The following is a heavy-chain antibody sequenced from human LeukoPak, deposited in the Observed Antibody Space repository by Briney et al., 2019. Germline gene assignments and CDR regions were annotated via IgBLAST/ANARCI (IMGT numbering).Heavy chain of an antibody. V-gene: IGHV3-21*01. CDR1: GFTFSSYS. CDR3: ARDRWATTVGLFDY. CDR2: LNSGRNYI. D-gene: IGHD4-17*01. Sequence: GGSLRLSCAASGFTFSSYSMSWVRQAPGKGLEWVSSLNSGRNYISYADSVRGRFTISRDNAKNSLYLQMNSLRAEDTVVYYCARDRWATTVGLFDYWGQGTLVTVSS. J-gene: IGHJ4*02.